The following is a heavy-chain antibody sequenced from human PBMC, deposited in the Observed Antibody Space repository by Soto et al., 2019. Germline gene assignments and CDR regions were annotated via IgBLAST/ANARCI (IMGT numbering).Heavy chain of an antibody. J-gene: IGHJ4*02. Sequence: ASVKVSCKASGYTFTSYGISWVRQAPGQGLEWMGWISAYNGNTNYAQKLQGRVTMTTDTSTSTAYMELRSLRSDDTAVYYCARHLPPSPLGPSFDYWGQGTLVTVSS. CDR1: GYTFTSYG. CDR2: ISAYNGNT. V-gene: IGHV1-18*01. CDR3: ARHLPPSPLGPSFDY.